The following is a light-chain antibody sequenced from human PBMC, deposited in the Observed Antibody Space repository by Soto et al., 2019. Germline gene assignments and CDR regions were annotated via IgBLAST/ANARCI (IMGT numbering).Light chain of an antibody. J-gene: IGKJ5*01. CDR3: QQRNSSPCT. CDR1: QGVSSY. V-gene: IGKV3-11*01. Sequence: DIVLTQSPASLSSSPGERGTLSCRASQGVSSYLAWYQQKPGKAPKLLIYAASTRQSGIPSRFSGSGSGTDFTLTITSLQHEDFAAYYCQQRNSSPCTFGQGTRLEIK. CDR2: AAS.